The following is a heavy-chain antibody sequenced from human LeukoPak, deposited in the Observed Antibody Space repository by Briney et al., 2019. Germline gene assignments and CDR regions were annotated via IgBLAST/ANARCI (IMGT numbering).Heavy chain of an antibody. J-gene: IGHJ4*02. CDR1: GGYISSSSYY. Sequence: PSETLSLTCIVSGGYISSSSYYWDWIRQPPGKGLEWIGSITDDGSTSYNPSLKSRVTISVDTSKNQFSLKLSSVTAADTAVYYCAMYRGLTMFDYWGPGTLVTVSS. V-gene: IGHV4-39*01. D-gene: IGHD3/OR15-3a*01. CDR3: AMYRGLTMFDY. CDR2: ITDDGST.